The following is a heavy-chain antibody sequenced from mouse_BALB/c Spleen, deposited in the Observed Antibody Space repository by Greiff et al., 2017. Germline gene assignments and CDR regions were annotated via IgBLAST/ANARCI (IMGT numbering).Heavy chain of an antibody. D-gene: IGHD1-1*01. CDR3: ARYGLRSPFAY. V-gene: IGHV5-17*02. CDR1: GFTFSSFG. Sequence: EVKLVESGGGLVQPGGSRKLSCAASGFTFSSFGMHWVRQAPEKGLEWVAYISSGSSTIYYADTVKGRFTISRDNPKNTLFLQMTSLRSEDTAMYYCARYGLRSPFAYWGQGTTLTVSS. CDR2: ISSGSSTI. J-gene: IGHJ2*01.